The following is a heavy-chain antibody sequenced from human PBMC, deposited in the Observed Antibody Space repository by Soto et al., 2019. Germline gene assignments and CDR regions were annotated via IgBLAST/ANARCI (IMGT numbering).Heavy chain of an antibody. Sequence: EVQLVESGGGLIQPGGSLRLSCAASGFTVSSNYMSWVHQAPGKGLEWVSVIYSGGSTYYADSVKGRFTISRDNSKNTLYLQMNSLRAEDTAVYYCARDWSRDYYYGMDVWGQGTTVTVSS. J-gene: IGHJ6*02. CDR2: IYSGGST. V-gene: IGHV3-53*01. CDR1: GFTVSSNY. CDR3: ARDWSRDYYYGMDV.